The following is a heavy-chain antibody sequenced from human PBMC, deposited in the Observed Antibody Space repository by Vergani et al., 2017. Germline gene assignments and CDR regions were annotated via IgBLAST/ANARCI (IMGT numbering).Heavy chain of an antibody. V-gene: IGHV5-51*01. CDR3: ARLPPCVDTAMGCGYYYGMDV. D-gene: IGHD5-18*01. J-gene: IGHJ6*02. CDR2: IYPGDSDT. Sequence: EVQLVQSGAEVKKPGESLKISCKGSGYSFTSYWIGWVRQMPGKGLEWMGIIYPGDSDTRYSPSFQGQVTISADKSISTAYLQWSSLKASDTAMYYCARLPPCVDTAMGCGYYYGMDVWGQGTTVTVSS. CDR1: GYSFTSYW.